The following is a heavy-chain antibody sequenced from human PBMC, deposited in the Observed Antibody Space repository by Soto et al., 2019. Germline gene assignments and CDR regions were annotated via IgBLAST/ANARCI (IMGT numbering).Heavy chain of an antibody. CDR3: ARDQLEGNWFDP. CDR2: IYHSGST. CDR1: GGSISSGGYS. Sequence: QLQLQESGSGLVRPSQTLSLTCAVSGGSISSGGYSWNWIRQPPGKGLEWIGYIYHSGSTLYNPSLKSPVTISVDKSKNQFSLKLSSVTAADTAVYCCARDQLEGNWFDPWGQGTLVTVSS. V-gene: IGHV4-30-2*01. D-gene: IGHD1-1*01. J-gene: IGHJ5*02.